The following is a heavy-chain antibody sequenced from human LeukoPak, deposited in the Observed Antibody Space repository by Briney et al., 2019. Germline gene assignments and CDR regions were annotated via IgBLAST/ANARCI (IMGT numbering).Heavy chain of an antibody. J-gene: IGHJ4*02. CDR3: ATAGDTANGGECFDY. Sequence: ASVKVSCKVSGYTLTELSMHWVRQAPGKGLEWMGGFDPEDGETIYAQKFQGRVTMTEDTSTDTAYMELSSLRSEDTAAYYCATAGDTANGGECFDYWGQGTLVTVSS. CDR1: GYTLTELS. V-gene: IGHV1-24*01. CDR2: FDPEDGET. D-gene: IGHD5-18*01.